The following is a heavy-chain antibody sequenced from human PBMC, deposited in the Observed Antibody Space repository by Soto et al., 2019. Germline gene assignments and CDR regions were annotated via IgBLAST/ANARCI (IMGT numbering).Heavy chain of an antibody. V-gene: IGHV1-8*01. J-gene: IGHJ2*01. CDR2: MNPNSGNT. CDR3: ARGWVIAVAADWYFDL. CDR1: GYTFTSYD. D-gene: IGHD6-19*01. Sequence: QVQLVQSGAEVKKPGASVKVSCKASGYTFTSYDINWVRQATGQGLEWMGWMNPNSGNTGYAQKFQGRVTMTRNTSISTAYRELSSLRSEDTAVYYCARGWVIAVAADWYFDLWGRGTLVTVSS.